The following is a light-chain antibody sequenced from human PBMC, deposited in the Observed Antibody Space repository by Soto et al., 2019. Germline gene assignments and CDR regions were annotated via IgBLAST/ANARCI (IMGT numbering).Light chain of an antibody. V-gene: IGKV2-24*01. CDR2: QIS. Sequence: DVVLTQTPLSSPVTLGQPASISCRSSQSLVYSDGNTYLSWLQQRPGKPPILLIYQISNRFSGVPDGLSGIGVGRDFTLEISRVEAEDVVVYYCVQFAHFPRTFGQGAKREI. CDR1: QSLVYSDGNTY. CDR3: VQFAHFPRT. J-gene: IGKJ1*01.